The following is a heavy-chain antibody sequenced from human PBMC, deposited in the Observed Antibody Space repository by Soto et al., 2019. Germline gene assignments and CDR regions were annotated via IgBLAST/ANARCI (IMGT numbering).Heavy chain of an antibody. CDR1: GFMFTSSA. V-gene: IGHV1-58*01. CDR2: LVVGSGNT. J-gene: IGHJ4*02. D-gene: IGHD3-3*01. Sequence: QMQVVQSGPEVKKPGTSVKVSCKTSGFMFTSSAVQWVRQARGQRLEWIGWLVVGSGNTHYAQHFQERVTLTRDMSTGTAYMEFSTLRSDDTAVYYCAAVPVLRFLKWLPAYFDYWGQGTLVTVSS. CDR3: AAVPVLRFLKWLPAYFDY.